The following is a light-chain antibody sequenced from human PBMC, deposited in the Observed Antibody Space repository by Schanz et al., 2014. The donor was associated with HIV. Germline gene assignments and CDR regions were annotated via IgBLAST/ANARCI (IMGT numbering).Light chain of an antibody. V-gene: IGLV4-69*01. J-gene: IGLJ3*02. Sequence: QLVLTQSPSASASLGASVKLTCTLSSGHSTYAIAWHQQQPEKGPRYLMKLSSDGSHYKGDGIPDRFSGSSSGAERYLTISSLQSEDEADYYCQTWDTGIRVFGGGTKLTVL. CDR1: SGHSTYA. CDR2: LSSDGSH. CDR3: QTWDTGIRV.